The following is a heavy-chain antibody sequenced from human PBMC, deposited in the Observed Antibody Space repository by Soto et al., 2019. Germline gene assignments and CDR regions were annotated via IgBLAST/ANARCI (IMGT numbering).Heavy chain of an antibody. D-gene: IGHD6-19*01. CDR1: GGTFSSYA. CDR3: ARGAVATGGWFDP. V-gene: IGHV1-69*01. J-gene: IGHJ5*02. CDR2: IIPIFGTA. Sequence: QVQLVXXXXEVKKPGSSVKVSCKASGGTFSSYAISWVRQAPGQGLEWMGGIIPIFGTANYAQKFQGRVTITADESTSTAYMELSSLRSEDTAVYYCARGAVATGGWFDPWGQGTLVTVSS.